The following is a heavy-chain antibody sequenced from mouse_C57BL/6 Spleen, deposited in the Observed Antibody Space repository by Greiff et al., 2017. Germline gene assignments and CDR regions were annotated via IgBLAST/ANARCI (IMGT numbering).Heavy chain of an antibody. D-gene: IGHD2-4*01. V-gene: IGHV1-64*01. CDR3: ARSDYDYDGVRYFDV. CDR1: GYTFTSYW. CDR2: IHPNSCST. Sequence: QVQLQQPGAELVKPGASVKLSCKASGYTFTSYWMHWVKQRPGQGLEWIGMIHPNSCSTNYNEKFKSKATLTVDKSSSTAYMQLSSLTSEDSAVYYCARSDYDYDGVRYFDVWGTGTTVTVSS. J-gene: IGHJ1*03.